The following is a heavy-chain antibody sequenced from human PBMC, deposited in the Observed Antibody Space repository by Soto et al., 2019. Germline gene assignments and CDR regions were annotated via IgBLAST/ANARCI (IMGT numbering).Heavy chain of an antibody. D-gene: IGHD2-15*01. Sequence: EVQLVESGGGLVQPGGSLRLSCAASGFTFSTYSMNWVRQAPGKGLEWVSYISSSSGTIYYADSVKGRFTISRDNAKNSRDLQMNSLRAEDTAVYYCARAPAVAATLGGNWFDPWGQGTLVIVSS. V-gene: IGHV3-48*01. CDR1: GFTFSTYS. CDR2: ISSSSGTI. CDR3: ARAPAVAATLGGNWFDP. J-gene: IGHJ5*02.